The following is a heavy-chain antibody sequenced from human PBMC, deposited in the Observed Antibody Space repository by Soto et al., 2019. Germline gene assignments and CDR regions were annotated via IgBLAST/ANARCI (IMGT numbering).Heavy chain of an antibody. J-gene: IGHJ3*02. D-gene: IGHD3-10*01. V-gene: IGHV3-48*01. CDR2: ITDSSDTV. CDR3: ARGAYYYGSGSYAFDI. Sequence: GGSLRLSCVASGFSFSNYNMNWVRQAPGKGLEWVSYITDSSDTVHYADSVRGRFTISRDNAESSLYLQMNSLRAEDTAVYYCARGAYYYGSGSYAFDIWGQGTMVTVSS. CDR1: GFSFSNYN.